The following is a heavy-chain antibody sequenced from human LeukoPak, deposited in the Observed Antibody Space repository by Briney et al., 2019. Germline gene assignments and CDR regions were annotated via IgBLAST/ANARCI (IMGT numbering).Heavy chain of an antibody. CDR1: GFTFRDYW. J-gene: IGHJ4*02. CDR3: ARAGGTSWADY. V-gene: IGHV3-7*01. D-gene: IGHD6-13*01. Sequence: PGVSLRLSCEASGFTFRDYWMTWVRQAPGKGLEWVANVKQDGTEKFYVDSVKGRFTISRDNGKNSLYLQMNSLRVEDTAIYYCARAGGTSWADYWGQGTLVTVSS. CDR2: VKQDGTEK.